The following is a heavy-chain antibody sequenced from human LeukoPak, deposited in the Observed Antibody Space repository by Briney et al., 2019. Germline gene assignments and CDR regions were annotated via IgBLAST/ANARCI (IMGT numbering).Heavy chain of an antibody. CDR1: GGSISSYY. D-gene: IGHD6-19*01. CDR2: IYNRGGST. Sequence: KPSETLSLTCTVSGGSISSYYWSWIRKPPGKGLEWIGYIYNRGGSTNYNPSLKTRVTISVDTSKNQFSLKLRSVTAADTAVYYCARDRPGIAVAGDAFDIWGQGTMVTVSS. V-gene: IGHV4-59*01. CDR3: ARDRPGIAVAGDAFDI. J-gene: IGHJ3*02.